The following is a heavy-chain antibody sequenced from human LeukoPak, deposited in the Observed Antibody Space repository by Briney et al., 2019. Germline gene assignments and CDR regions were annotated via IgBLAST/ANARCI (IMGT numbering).Heavy chain of an antibody. CDR1: GGSISSRSYY. CDR3: ARAHLATVVAPFDY. V-gene: IGHV4-39*07. D-gene: IGHD3-22*01. Sequence: KSSETLSLTCTVSGGSISSRSYYWGWIRQPPGKGLEWIGSIYYSGGTYYNPSLKSRVTISEDTSKNQFSLKLSSVTAADTAVYYCARAHLATVVAPFDYWGQGIQVTVSS. J-gene: IGHJ4*02. CDR2: IYYSGGT.